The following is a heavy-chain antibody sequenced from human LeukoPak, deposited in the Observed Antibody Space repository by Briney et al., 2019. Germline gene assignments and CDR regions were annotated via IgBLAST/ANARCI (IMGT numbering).Heavy chain of an antibody. CDR2: IYTSGST. Sequence: SETLSLTCTVSGGSISSYYWSWIRQPAGKGLEWIGRIYTSGSTNYNPSLKSRVTMSVDTSKNQFSLKLSSVTAAGTAVYYCARDATMVRGVIIEYNWFDPWGQGTLVTVSS. CDR3: ARDATMVRGVIIEYNWFDP. J-gene: IGHJ5*02. CDR1: GGSISSYY. V-gene: IGHV4-4*07. D-gene: IGHD3-10*01.